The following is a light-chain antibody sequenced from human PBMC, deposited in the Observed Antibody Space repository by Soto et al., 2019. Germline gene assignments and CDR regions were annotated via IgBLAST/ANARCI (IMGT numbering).Light chain of an antibody. J-gene: IGLJ1*01. CDR1: SSDVGGYNY. Sequence: SALTHPASVSGSPGQSITISCTGTSSDVGGYNYVSWYQQHPGKAPKLMIYEVSNRPSGVSNRFSGSKSGNTASLTISGLQAEDEADYYCSSYTSSSTLLYVFGTGTKVTVL. CDR2: EVS. CDR3: SSYTSSSTLLYV. V-gene: IGLV2-14*01.